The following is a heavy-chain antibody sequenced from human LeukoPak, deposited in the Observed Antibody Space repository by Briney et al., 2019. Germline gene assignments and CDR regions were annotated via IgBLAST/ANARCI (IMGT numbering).Heavy chain of an antibody. J-gene: IGHJ4*02. D-gene: IGHD2-15*01. CDR2: ISGSGGST. CDR1: GVTGKSLA. Sequence: GWGRIRSCSTTGVTGKSLAMGWVRHIQRKGLEWVSAISGSGGSTYYADSVKDRFTISRDNSKNTLYLQMNSLRAEDTAVYYCAKDWAVVVVAARYFDYWGQGTLVTVSS. V-gene: IGHV3-23*01. CDR3: AKDWAVVVVAARYFDY.